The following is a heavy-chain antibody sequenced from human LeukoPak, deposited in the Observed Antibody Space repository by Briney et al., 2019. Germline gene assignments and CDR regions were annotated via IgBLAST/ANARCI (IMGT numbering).Heavy chain of an antibody. Sequence: GGSLRLSCVASGVTLSNYAMSWARQAPGKGLEWVSGISSSGSGGNTYYADSVKGRFTISRDNSKNTLYLQMNSLRAEDTAVYYCAGNWGRYYFDYWGQGTLVTVSS. CDR3: AGNWGRYYFDY. D-gene: IGHD3-16*01. J-gene: IGHJ4*02. CDR1: GVTLSNYA. CDR2: ISSSGSGGNT. V-gene: IGHV3-23*01.